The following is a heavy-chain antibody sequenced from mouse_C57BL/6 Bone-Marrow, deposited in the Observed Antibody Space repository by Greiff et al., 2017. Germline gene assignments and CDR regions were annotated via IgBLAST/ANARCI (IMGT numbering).Heavy chain of an antibody. CDR2: ISSGGSYT. D-gene: IGHD2-2*01. J-gene: IGHJ4*01. V-gene: IGHV5-6*01. CDR1: GFTFSSSG. CDR3: ARHFYGHDAIDY. Sequence: EVQLLESGGDLVKPGASLKLSCAASGFTFSSSGMSWVRQTPDKRLEWVGTISSGGSYTYYPDSVQGRFTISRDNAKNTPYLQMSSLKSEDTAMYYSARHFYGHDAIDYWGQGTSVTVSS.